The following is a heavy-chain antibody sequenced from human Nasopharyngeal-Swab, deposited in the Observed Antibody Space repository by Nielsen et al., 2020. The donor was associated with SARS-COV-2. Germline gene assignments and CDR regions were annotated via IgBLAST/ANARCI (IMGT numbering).Heavy chain of an antibody. Sequence: GSSLKISCKGSGYSFTSYWISWVRQMPGKGLEWMGRIDPSDSYTNYSPSFQGHVTISADKSISTAYLKWSSLKASDTAMYYCATASGSYYHYYYMDVWGKGTTVTVSS. D-gene: IGHD1-26*01. CDR2: IDPSDSYT. V-gene: IGHV5-10-1*01. J-gene: IGHJ6*03. CDR3: ATASGSYYHYYYMDV. CDR1: GYSFTSYW.